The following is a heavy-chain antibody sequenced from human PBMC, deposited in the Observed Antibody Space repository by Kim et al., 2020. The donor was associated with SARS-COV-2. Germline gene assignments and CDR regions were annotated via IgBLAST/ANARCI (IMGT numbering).Heavy chain of an antibody. D-gene: IGHD3-16*01. V-gene: IGHV3-30*07. J-gene: IGHJ6*02. CDR2: ISYDGSNK. CDR1: GFTISKYI. CDR3: VRGDPYYAMDV. Sequence: GGSLRLSCAGSGFTISKYILYWFRQAPGKGLEWLAVISYDGSNKNVADSVKGRFIISRDNSQNTVSLQMNSLRGDDTAVYYCVRGDPYYAMDVWGQGTT.